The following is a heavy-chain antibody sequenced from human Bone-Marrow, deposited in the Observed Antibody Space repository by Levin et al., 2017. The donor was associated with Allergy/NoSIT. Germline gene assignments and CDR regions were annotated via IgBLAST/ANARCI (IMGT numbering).Heavy chain of an antibody. D-gene: IGHD3-22*01. CDR3: ARGSNSYDSSDFDC. Sequence: GGSLRLSCATSGFTFSNAWMNWVRQAPGEGLEWLGRIRSNSDGGTTDYAAPVKGRFTMSRDDSKNTLYLQMNSLRTEDTAVYYCARGSNSYDSSDFDCWGQGTLVTVSS. V-gene: IGHV3-15*01. J-gene: IGHJ4*02. CDR1: GFTFSNAW. CDR2: IRSNSDGGTT.